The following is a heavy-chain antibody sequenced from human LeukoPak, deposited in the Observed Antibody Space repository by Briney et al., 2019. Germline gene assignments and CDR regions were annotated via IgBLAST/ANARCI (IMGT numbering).Heavy chain of an antibody. J-gene: IGHJ2*01. Sequence: SETLSLTCAVYGGSFSGYYWSWIRQPPGKGLEWIGEINHSGSTNYNPSLKSRVTISVDTSKNQFSLKLSSATAADTAVYYCARVVEYFDLWGRGTLVTVSS. CDR3: ARVVEYFDL. CDR2: INHSGST. D-gene: IGHD6-6*01. CDR1: GGSFSGYY. V-gene: IGHV4-34*01.